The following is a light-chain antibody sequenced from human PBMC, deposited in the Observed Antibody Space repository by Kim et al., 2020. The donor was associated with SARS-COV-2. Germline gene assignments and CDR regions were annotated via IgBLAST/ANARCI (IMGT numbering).Light chain of an antibody. J-gene: IGKJ2*01. V-gene: IGKV1-5*01. CDR2: DAS. CDR3: QNYNDYST. Sequence: LSAVLGDSVTITCRASQSITNWFAWYQQTPGKATKLLIYDASSLESGVTSRFSGSGSGTEFTLTISRLQPEDFTTYYCQNYNDYSTFGQGTKLEI. CDR1: QSITNW.